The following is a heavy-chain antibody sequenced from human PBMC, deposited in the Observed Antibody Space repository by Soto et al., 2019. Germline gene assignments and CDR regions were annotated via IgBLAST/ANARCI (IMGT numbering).Heavy chain of an antibody. CDR1: GFSFSSSG. CDR3: ARGNWKYGYFDY. CDR2: IWHDGGNK. D-gene: IGHD1-7*01. Sequence: QVQLVESGGGVVQPGRSLRLSCVASGFSFSSSGMHRVRQAPGKGLQWVAVIWHDGGNKYNADSVKGRFSISRDNSKNTIYLQMNSLRVEDTAVYYCARGNWKYGYFDYWGQGTLVTVSS. V-gene: IGHV3-33*01. J-gene: IGHJ4*02.